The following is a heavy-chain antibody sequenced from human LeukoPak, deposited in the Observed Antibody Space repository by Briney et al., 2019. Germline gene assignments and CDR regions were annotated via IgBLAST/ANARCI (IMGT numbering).Heavy chain of an antibody. CDR2: ISTSSIYI. CDR1: GFTFSGYS. D-gene: IGHD3-22*01. CDR3: ARVGDRSGYLIYSFDY. V-gene: IGHV3-21*01. Sequence: GGSLRLSCAASGFTFSGYSMIWVRQAPGKGLEWVSFISTSSIYIYYADSVKGRFTISRDNAKNSLYLQMNSLRAEDTAVYYCARVGDRSGYLIYSFDYWGQGTLVIVSS. J-gene: IGHJ4*02.